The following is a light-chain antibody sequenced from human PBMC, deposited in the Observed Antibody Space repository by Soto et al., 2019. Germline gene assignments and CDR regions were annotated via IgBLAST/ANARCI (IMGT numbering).Light chain of an antibody. CDR1: SSDVGGYNY. J-gene: IGLJ1*01. Sequence: QSALTQPASVSGSPEQSITISCTGTSSDVGGYNYVSWYQQHQGKVPKLMIYNVNNRPSGVSNRFSGSKSGNTASLTISGLQTEDEADYYCSSYTSSSTFVFGTGTKVTVL. V-gene: IGLV2-14*03. CDR3: SSYTSSSTFV. CDR2: NVN.